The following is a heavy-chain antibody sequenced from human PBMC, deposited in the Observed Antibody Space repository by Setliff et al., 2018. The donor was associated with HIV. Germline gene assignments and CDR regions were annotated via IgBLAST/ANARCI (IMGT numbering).Heavy chain of an antibody. D-gene: IGHD6-13*01. J-gene: IGHJ6*03. CDR2: IYPGDSDT. CDR3: ARHIGLDSSSWYFGNHYYMDV. Sequence: GESLKISCKGSGCSFTSYWIGWVRQMPGKGPEWMGIIYPGDSDTRYSPSFQGQVTISADKSISTAYLQWSSLKASDTAMYYCARHIGLDSSSWYFGNHYYMDVWGKGTTVTVSS. V-gene: IGHV5-51*01. CDR1: GCSFTSYW.